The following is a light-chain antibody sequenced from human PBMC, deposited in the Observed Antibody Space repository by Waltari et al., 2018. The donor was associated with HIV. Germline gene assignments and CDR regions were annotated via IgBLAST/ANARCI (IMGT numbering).Light chain of an antibody. J-gene: IGLJ2*01. CDR3: QSGDNKLTSVF. Sequence: SSELTQPPSVSVSPGQTVRITCSGAALPTQYTSWYQQNPGQPPVLVMYKDTQRSSGTPERFSGSSSGTTVTLTITAVRAEDEAYYYCQSGDNKLTSVFFGGGTRLTVL. CDR2: KDT. V-gene: IGLV3-25*03. CDR1: ALPTQY.